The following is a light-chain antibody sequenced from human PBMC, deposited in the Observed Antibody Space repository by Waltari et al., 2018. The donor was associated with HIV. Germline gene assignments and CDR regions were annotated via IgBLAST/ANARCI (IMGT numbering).Light chain of an antibody. CDR3: HQYAYSPRT. Sequence: EIVLTQSPGTLSLSPGERATLSCRASQNVGNNYLAWFQQKPGQAPRLLVYNPPTRATGIPDRFSGSGSGTHFTLTISRLEPEDFAVYYCHQYAYSPRTFGQGTKVEI. CDR1: QNVGNNY. V-gene: IGKV3-20*01. J-gene: IGKJ1*01. CDR2: NPP.